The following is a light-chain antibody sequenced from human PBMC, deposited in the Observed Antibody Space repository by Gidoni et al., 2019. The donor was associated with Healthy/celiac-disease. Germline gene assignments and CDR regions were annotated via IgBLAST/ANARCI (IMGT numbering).Light chain of an antibody. Sequence: EIVLTQSPATLSLSPGERATLSCRASQSVSSYLAWYQQKPGQAPRLLIYEASNRATGIPARFSGSGAGTDFTLTISSLEPEDCAVYYCQQRSNWPPLTFGGGTKVESK. J-gene: IGKJ4*01. V-gene: IGKV3-11*01. CDR2: EAS. CDR3: QQRSNWPPLT. CDR1: QSVSSY.